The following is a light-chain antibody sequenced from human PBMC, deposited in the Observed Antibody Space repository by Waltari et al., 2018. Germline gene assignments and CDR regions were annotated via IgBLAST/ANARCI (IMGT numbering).Light chain of an antibody. CDR1: KLADKS. CDR3: QAWDSTAVV. Sequence: SYELTQPPSVSVSPAQTASIHLSGDKLADKSVSWYQQKPGQSPLLLIYQDNKWPSGIPERFSGSNSGNTATLTISGTQAMDEADYYCQAWDSTAVVFGGGTKLTVL. V-gene: IGLV3-1*01. J-gene: IGLJ2*01. CDR2: QDN.